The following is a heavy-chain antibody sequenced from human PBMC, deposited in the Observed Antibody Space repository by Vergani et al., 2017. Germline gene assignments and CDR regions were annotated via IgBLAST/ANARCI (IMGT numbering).Heavy chain of an antibody. CDR1: GFSLSTSGMC. J-gene: IGHJ3*02. CDR2: IDWDDDK. Sequence: QVTLRESGPALVKPTQTLTLTCTFSGFSLSTSGMCVSWIRQPPGKALEWLARIDWDDDKYYSTSLKTRLTISKDTSKNQVVLTMTNMDPVDTATYSCARIIFGASNAFDIWGQGTMVTVSS. CDR3: ARIIFGASNAFDI. V-gene: IGHV2-70*15. D-gene: IGHD3-3*01.